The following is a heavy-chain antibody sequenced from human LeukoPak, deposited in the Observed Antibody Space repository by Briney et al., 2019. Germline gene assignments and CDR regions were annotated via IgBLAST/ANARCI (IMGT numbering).Heavy chain of an antibody. CDR3: AAAFGRWSAGTFDY. V-gene: IGHV1-58*01. J-gene: IGHJ4*02. Sequence: GASVEVSCKASGFTFTSSAVQWVRQARGQRLEWIGWVVVGSGNTNYAQKFQERVTITRDMSTSTAYMELSSLRSEDTAVYYCAAAFGRWSAGTFDYWGQGTLVTVSS. CDR1: GFTFTSSA. D-gene: IGHD3-10*01. CDR2: VVVGSGNT.